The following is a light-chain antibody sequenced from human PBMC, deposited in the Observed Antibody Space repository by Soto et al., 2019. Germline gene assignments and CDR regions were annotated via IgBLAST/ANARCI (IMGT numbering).Light chain of an antibody. V-gene: IGKV3-11*01. J-gene: IGKJ4*01. CDR2: DAS. CDR3: QQRSDWRLLT. CDR1: QNVGTY. Sequence: EIVLTQSPATLSLSPGERATLSCRASQNVGTYLAWYQQKPGQAPRLLISDASNRATAIPARFRGSGSETDFTLTISGLEPEDYGIYYCQQRSDWRLLTFGGGTRVEIK.